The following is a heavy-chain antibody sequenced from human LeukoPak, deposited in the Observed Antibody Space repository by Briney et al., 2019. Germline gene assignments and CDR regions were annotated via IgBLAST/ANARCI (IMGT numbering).Heavy chain of an antibody. CDR3: AKEGYADYDGGH. V-gene: IGHV3-23*01. J-gene: IGHJ4*02. CDR1: GFAFGSEA. Sequence: PGGSLRLSCAVSGFAFGSEAMSWVRQSPARGLEWVASISPGGGTTYYADYVKGRFTISRDNSNNSLFVQMNSLRAEDTAVYFCAKEGYADYDGGHWGQGTLVTVSS. CDR2: ISPGGGTT. D-gene: IGHD4-17*01.